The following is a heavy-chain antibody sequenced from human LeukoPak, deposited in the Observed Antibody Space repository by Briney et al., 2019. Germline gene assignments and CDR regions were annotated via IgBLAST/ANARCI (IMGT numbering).Heavy chain of an antibody. CDR2: IYHSGST. CDR3: ASRSHTAMAVDAFDI. Sequence: SETLSLTCAVSGYSIRSGYYWGWIRQPPGKGLEWIGTIYHSGSTYYNPSLKSRVTISLDTSKNQFSLKLSSVTAADTAVYYCASRSHTAMAVDAFDIWGQGTMVTVSS. D-gene: IGHD5-18*01. J-gene: IGHJ3*02. CDR1: GYSIRSGYY. V-gene: IGHV4-38-2*01.